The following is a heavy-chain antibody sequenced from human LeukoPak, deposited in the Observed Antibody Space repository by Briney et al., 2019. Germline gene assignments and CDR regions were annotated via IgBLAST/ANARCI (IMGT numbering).Heavy chain of an antibody. CDR2: INPGGSSI. J-gene: IGHJ4*02. V-gene: IGHV3-74*01. CDR1: GFTFSSYW. Sequence: GGSLRLSCAASGFTFSSYWLHWVRQVPGKGLVWVARINPGGSSITYADSVKGRFTISRDNAKNTLYLQMDSLRAEDTGVYYCARSNQADDYWGQGTLVTVSS. CDR3: ARSNQADDY. D-gene: IGHD1-14*01.